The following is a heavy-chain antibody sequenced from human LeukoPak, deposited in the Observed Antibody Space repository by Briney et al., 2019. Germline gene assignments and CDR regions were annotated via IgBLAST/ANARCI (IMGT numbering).Heavy chain of an antibody. J-gene: IGHJ3*02. CDR1: GFTVSSNY. V-gene: IGHV3-53*01. CDR3: ARGYSSGWPAFDI. Sequence: GGSLRLSCAASGFTVSSNYISWVRQAPGKGLEWVSVIYSGGSTYYADSVKGRFTISRDNSKNTLYLQMNSLRAEDTAVYYCARGYSSGWPAFDIWGQGTMVTVSS. CDR2: IYSGGST. D-gene: IGHD6-19*01.